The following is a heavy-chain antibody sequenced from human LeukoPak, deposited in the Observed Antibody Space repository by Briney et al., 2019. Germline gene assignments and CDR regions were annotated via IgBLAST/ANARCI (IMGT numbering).Heavy chain of an antibody. Sequence: PSETLSLTCTVSGGSISSSSYYWGWIRQPPVKGLEWIGSIYYSGSTYYNPSLKSRVTISVDTSKNQFSLKLSSVTAADTAVYYCARNVRGSYGDGVYWGQGTLVTVSS. CDR1: GGSISSSSYY. CDR2: IYYSGST. CDR3: ARNVRGSYGDGVY. D-gene: IGHD4-17*01. J-gene: IGHJ4*02. V-gene: IGHV4-39*07.